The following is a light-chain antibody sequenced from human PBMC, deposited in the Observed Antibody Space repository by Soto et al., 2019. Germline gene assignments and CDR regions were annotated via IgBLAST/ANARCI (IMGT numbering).Light chain of an antibody. CDR1: QSVSSSF. V-gene: IGKV3-20*01. CDR3: QQYGTLIT. J-gene: IGKJ5*01. CDR2: GAS. Sequence: EIVLTQYPGTLSLSPGERATLSCRASQSVSSSFLGWYQQNPGQAPRLLIYGASSRATGIPDRFSGSGSGTDFTLTISRLEPEDFAMYYCQQYGTLITFGQGTRLEIK.